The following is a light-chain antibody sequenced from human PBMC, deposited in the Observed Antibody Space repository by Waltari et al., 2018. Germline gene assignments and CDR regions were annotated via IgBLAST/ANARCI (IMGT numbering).Light chain of an antibody. CDR3: QQYGSSILYT. J-gene: IGKJ2*01. CDR1: QTITKRY. V-gene: IGKV3-20*01. Sequence: VLTHALGTLSLSPGETATPSCRASQTITKRYFAWYQQKPGQTPRPLIYGASSRAAGVPDRFSDSGSGTDFPLTISRLEPEDFAVYFCQQYGSSILYTFGQGTKLESK. CDR2: GAS.